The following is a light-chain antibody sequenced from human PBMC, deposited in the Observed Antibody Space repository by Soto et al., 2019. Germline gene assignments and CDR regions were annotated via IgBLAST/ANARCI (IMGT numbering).Light chain of an antibody. CDR2: DVS. J-gene: IGLJ2*01. CDR3: SSYTGSTI. Sequence: QSALTQPASVSGSPGQSITISCTGTINDIGSYKYVSWYQQHPGRAPQLIIYDVSYRPSGVSDRFSGSKSGNTASLTISGLRAEDEADYYCSSYTGSTIFGGGTQLTVL. CDR1: INDIGSYKY. V-gene: IGLV2-14*01.